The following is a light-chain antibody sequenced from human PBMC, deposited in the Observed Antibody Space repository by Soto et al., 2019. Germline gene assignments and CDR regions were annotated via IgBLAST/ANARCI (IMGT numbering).Light chain of an antibody. CDR3: QQYGSSPGT. CDR1: QSVGSNY. CDR2: GAS. V-gene: IGKV3-20*01. J-gene: IGKJ1*01. Sequence: EIVLTQSPGTLSLSPGERATLSCRASQSVGSNYLAWYQQKLGQAPRLLIYGASRRATGIPDRFSGSGSGTDFALTISRVEPEDFAMYFCQQYGSSPGTFGQGTKVDI.